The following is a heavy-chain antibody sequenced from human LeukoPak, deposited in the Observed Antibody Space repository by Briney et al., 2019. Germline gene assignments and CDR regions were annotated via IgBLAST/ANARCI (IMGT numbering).Heavy chain of an antibody. V-gene: IGHV1-18*01. CDR2: ISGHNGKT. CDR3: ARDAREVLLWFGEFFP. Sequence: GASVKVSCKASNYTFTSYGISWVRQAPGQGLEWMGWISGHNGKTNYAQKFQGRVTMTTDTSTSTAYMELRNLRSDDTAVYYCARDAREVLLWFGEFFPWGQGTLVTVSS. CDR1: NYTFTSYG. D-gene: IGHD3-10*01. J-gene: IGHJ5*02.